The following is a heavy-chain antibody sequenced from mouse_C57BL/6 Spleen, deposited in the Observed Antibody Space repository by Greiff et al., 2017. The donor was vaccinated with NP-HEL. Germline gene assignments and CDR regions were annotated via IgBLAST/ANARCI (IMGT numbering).Heavy chain of an antibody. Sequence: EVMLVESVAELVRPGASVKLSCTASGFNIKNTYMHWVKQRPEQGLEWIGRIDPANGNTKYAPKFQGKATITADTSSNTAYLQLSSLTSEDTAIYYCARNYYGSSYGDYAMDYWGQGTSVTVSS. CDR2: IDPANGNT. J-gene: IGHJ4*01. V-gene: IGHV14-3*01. CDR1: GFNIKNTY. CDR3: ARNYYGSSYGDYAMDY. D-gene: IGHD1-1*01.